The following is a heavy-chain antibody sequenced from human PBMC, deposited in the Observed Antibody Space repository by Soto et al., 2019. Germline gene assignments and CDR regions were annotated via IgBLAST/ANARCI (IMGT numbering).Heavy chain of an antibody. CDR2: IYSGGST. CDR3: ARDREDSGYPEYFQH. D-gene: IGHD3-22*01. J-gene: IGHJ1*01. V-gene: IGHV3-53*01. CDR1: GFTVSSNY. Sequence: EVQLVESGGGLIQPGGSLRLSCAASGFTVSSNYMSWVRQAPGKGLEWVSVIYSGGSTYYADSVKGRFTISRDNSKNTLYLQMNSLRAEDTAVYYCARDREDSGYPEYFQHWGQGTLVTVSS.